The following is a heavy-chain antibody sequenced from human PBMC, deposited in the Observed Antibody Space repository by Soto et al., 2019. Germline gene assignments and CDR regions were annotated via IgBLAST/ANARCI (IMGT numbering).Heavy chain of an antibody. V-gene: IGHV3-9*01. Sequence: EVQLVASGGGLVQPGRSLRLSCAASGFTFDDYAMHWVRQAPGKGLEWVSGISWNSGSIGYADSVKGRFTISRDNAKNSLYLQMNSLRAEDTALYYCAKGKGVYYYYYMDVWGKGTTVTVSS. CDR2: ISWNSGSI. CDR1: GFTFDDYA. D-gene: IGHD3-16*01. J-gene: IGHJ6*03. CDR3: AKGKGVYYYYYMDV.